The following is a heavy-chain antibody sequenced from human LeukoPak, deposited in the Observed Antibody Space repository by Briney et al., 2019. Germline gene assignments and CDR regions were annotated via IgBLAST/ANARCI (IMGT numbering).Heavy chain of an antibody. D-gene: IGHD1-26*01. CDR3: ARCYSGSYLYFDY. V-gene: IGHV3-9*01. Sequence: PGGSLRLSCAASGFTFDDYAMHWVRQTPGKGLEWVSGISWNSGSIGYADSVKGRFTISRDNAKNSLYLQMNSLRAEDTAVYYCARCYSGSYLYFDYWGQGTLVTVSS. CDR2: ISWNSGSI. J-gene: IGHJ4*02. CDR1: GFTFDDYA.